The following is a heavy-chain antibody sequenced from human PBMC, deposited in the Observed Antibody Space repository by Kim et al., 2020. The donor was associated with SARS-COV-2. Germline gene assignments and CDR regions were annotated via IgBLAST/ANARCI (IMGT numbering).Heavy chain of an antibody. CDR1: GGSVSSSGYY. D-gene: IGHD1-26*01. V-gene: IGHV4-39*02. Sequence: SETLSLTCTVSGGSVSSSGYYWGWIRQPPRKGLEWIGSIFYSGSTYYNPSLKSRVTISLDTSKNHFSLKLSSVTAADTAVYYCARRPVGRGFDSWGQGTLVTVSS. CDR3: ARRPVGRGFDS. CDR2: IFYSGST. J-gene: IGHJ5*01.